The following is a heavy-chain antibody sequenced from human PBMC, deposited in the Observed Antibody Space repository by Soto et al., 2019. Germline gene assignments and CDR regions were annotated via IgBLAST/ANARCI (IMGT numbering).Heavy chain of an antibody. CDR3: ARVLGAGQCGGSLPTQNWFAP. CDR1: GYTFSSYD. Sequence: QVQLVQSGPEVKKPGASVKVSCKASGYTFSSYDFTWVRQAPGQGLEWMGWISVHKGNTNHALTFQGRVTMTTDTSKSPTSLQLRSLRSDDTAVYYCARVLGAGQCGGSLPTQNWFAPWSQSTLVTVSP. J-gene: IGHJ5*02. CDR2: ISVHKGNT. D-gene: IGHD6-19*01. V-gene: IGHV1-18*04.